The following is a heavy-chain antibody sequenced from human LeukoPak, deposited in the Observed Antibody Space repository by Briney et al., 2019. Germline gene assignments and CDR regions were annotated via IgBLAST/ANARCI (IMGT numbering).Heavy chain of an antibody. V-gene: IGHV1-24*01. CDR1: GYTLTELS. CDR3: ATLGAAATPAKYYFDY. J-gene: IGHJ4*02. CDR2: FDPEDGET. Sequence: ASVKVSCKVSGYTLTELSMHWVRQAPGKGLEWMGGFDPEDGETIYAQKFQGRVTMTEDTSTDTAYMELSSLRSEDTAVYYCATLGAAATPAKYYFDYWGQGTLVTVSS. D-gene: IGHD6-13*01.